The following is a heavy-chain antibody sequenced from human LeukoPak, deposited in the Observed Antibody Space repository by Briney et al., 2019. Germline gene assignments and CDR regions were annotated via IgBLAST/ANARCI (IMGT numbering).Heavy chain of an antibody. CDR1: GGSFSGYY. CDR2: INHSGST. J-gene: IGHJ4*01. CDR3: ARGSDYGDYGSSWWIDY. Sequence: PSETLSLTCAVYGGSFSGYYWSWIRQPPGKGLEWIGEINHSGSTNYNPSLKSRVTISVDTSKNQFSLKLSSVTAADTAVYYCARGSDYGDYGSSWWIDYWGQEPWSPSPQ. D-gene: IGHD4-17*01. V-gene: IGHV4-34*01.